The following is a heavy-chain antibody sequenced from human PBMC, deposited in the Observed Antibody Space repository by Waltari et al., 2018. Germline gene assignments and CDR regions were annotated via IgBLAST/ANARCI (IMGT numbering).Heavy chain of an antibody. CDR3: ARESKVRFYTNTYYYYYGMDV. J-gene: IGHJ6*02. CDR1: GYTFTSYD. Sequence: QVQLVQSGAEVKKPGASVKVSCKASGYTFTSYDINWVRQATGQGLEWMGWMNPNSGNTGYAQKFQGRVTMTRNTSISTAYMELSSLRSEDTAVYYCARESKVRFYTNTYYYYYGMDVWGQGTTVTVSS. V-gene: IGHV1-8*01. CDR2: MNPNSGNT. D-gene: IGHD3-10*01.